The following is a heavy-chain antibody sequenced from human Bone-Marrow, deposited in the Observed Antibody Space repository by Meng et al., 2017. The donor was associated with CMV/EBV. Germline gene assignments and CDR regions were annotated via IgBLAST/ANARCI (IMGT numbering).Heavy chain of an antibody. J-gene: IGHJ3*02. CDR1: GFTFSSYD. D-gene: IGHD2-21*02. CDR2: IGTAGDT. CDR3: ARESAVVTGNDAFDI. V-gene: IGHV3-13*01. Sequence: GGSLRLSCAASGFTFSSYDMHWVRQATGKGLEWVSAIGTAGDTYYPGSVKGRFTISRENAKNSLYLQMNSLRAGDTAVYYCARESAVVTGNDAFDIWGQGTMVTVSS.